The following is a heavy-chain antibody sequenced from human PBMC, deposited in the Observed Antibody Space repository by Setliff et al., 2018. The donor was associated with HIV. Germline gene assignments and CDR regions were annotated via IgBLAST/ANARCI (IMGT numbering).Heavy chain of an antibody. D-gene: IGHD4-17*01. CDR3: AVGPHGDYELGWFDL. V-gene: IGHV1-69*05. CDR2: LIPIYATS. CDR1: GGTFSSYA. Sequence: GASVKVSCKASGGTFSSYAISWVRQAPGQGLEWMGGLIPIYATSDYAQKSQGRVTISTDESARTAYMELRSLRSEDTAVYYCAVGPHGDYELGWFDLWGQGTLVTVSS. J-gene: IGHJ5*02.